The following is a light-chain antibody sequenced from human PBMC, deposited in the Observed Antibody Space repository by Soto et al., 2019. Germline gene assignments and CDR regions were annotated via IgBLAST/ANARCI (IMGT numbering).Light chain of an antibody. CDR1: SGSVSTSSY. CDR3: VLYMGSGVWV. J-gene: IGLJ3*02. Sequence: QTVVTQEPSFSVSPGRTVTLTCGLSSGSVSTSSYPSWYQQTPGQAPSTPNYNTNKRSSGAPDRFSGSILGNKAALTITGAQADDESDYYCVLYMGSGVWVFGGGTKLTVL. V-gene: IGLV8-61*01. CDR2: NTN.